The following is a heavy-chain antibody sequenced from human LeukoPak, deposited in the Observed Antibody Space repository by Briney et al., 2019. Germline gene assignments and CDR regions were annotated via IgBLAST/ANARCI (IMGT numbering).Heavy chain of an antibody. CDR2: INAGNGNT. V-gene: IGHV1-3*01. J-gene: IGHJ4*02. Sequence: ASVKVSCTASGYTFTSYAMHWVRQAPGQRLEWMGWINAGNGNTKYSQKFQGRVTITRDTSASTAYMELSSLRSEDTAVYYCVTTGSGSYELDFDYWGQGTLVTVSS. D-gene: IGHD3-10*01. CDR1: GYTFTSYA. CDR3: VTTGSGSYELDFDY.